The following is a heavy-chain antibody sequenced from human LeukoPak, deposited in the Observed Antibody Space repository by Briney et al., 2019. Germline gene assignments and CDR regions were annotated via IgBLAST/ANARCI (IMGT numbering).Heavy chain of an antibody. V-gene: IGHV3-23*01. J-gene: IGHJ4*02. D-gene: IGHD3-9*01. Sequence: GGTLRLSCAASGFTFSNHGMNWVRQAPGKGLEWLSGVSPPGGGTYYADSVKGRFTISRDNSKNTLYLQMNSLRAEDTAVYYCAKGPYDILTGSYDYWGQGTLVTVSS. CDR2: VSPPGGGT. CDR1: GFTFSNHG. CDR3: AKGPYDILTGSYDY.